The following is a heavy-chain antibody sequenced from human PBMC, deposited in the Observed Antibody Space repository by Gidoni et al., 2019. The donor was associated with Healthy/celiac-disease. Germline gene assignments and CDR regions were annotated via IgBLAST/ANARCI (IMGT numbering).Heavy chain of an antibody. V-gene: IGHV4-59*01. CDR3: ARGGPLGYCSGGSCYSDY. Sequence: QVQLHESGPGLVKPSETLSLTCTVSGGSISSYYWSWIRQPPGKGLEWIGYIYYSGSTNYNPSLKSRVTISVDTSKNQFSLKLSSVTAADTAVYYCARGGPLGYCSGGSCYSDYWGQGTLVTVSS. CDR1: GGSISSYY. J-gene: IGHJ4*02. CDR2: IYYSGST. D-gene: IGHD2-15*01.